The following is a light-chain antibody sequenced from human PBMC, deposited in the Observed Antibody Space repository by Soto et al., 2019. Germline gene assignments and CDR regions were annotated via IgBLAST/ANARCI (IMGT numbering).Light chain of an antibody. CDR1: QSVSSY. CDR3: QQRAKWPLT. Sequence: EVVLTQSPSTLSLSPWDRSTLSFMASQSVSSYLAWYQQKPGQTPRLLIYDASKRATGIPARFSGSGSGTDFTLTISSLEPEDFAIYYCQQRAKWPLTFGGGTKVDIK. CDR2: DAS. V-gene: IGKV3-11*01. J-gene: IGKJ4*01.